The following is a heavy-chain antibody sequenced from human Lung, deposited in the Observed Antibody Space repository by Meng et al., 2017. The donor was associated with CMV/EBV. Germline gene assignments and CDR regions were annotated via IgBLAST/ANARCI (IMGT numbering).Heavy chain of an antibody. CDR1: GFSFNRFS. CDR3: VRYYNNNWHIFEF. CDR2: VSYDGSQK. J-gene: IGHJ4*02. Sequence: SCADSGFSFNRFSMHWVRQGPGKGLEWVAIVSYDGSQKYYADSVKGRFTITRDNSKNTVYLQMNSLRAEDTATFYGVRYYNNNWHIFEFWGQGTXVTVSS. D-gene: IGHD2-21*01. V-gene: IGHV3-30*14.